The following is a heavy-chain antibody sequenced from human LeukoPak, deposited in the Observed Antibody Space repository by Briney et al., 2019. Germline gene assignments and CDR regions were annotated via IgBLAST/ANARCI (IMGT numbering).Heavy chain of an antibody. J-gene: IGHJ3*02. V-gene: IGHV3-23*01. D-gene: IGHD1-1*01. CDR2: INGSGGNT. CDR1: GFTFSSYA. Sequence: PGGSLRLSCAASGFTFSSYAMSWVRQAPGKGLEWVSDINGSGGNTYYADSVKGRFTISRDNSKNTLYLLMNSLTAEDTAIYYCAKSSKSWNDAFDIWGQGTMVTVSS. CDR3: AKSSKSWNDAFDI.